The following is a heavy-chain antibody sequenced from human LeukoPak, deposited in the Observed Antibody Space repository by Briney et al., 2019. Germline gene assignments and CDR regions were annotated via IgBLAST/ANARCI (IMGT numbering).Heavy chain of an antibody. CDR1: GFGFSTYN. CDR2: ISAGSTYM. D-gene: IGHD2-8*02. J-gene: IGHJ4*02. V-gene: IGHV3-21*01. Sequence: GGSRRLSCAVSGFGFSTYNMNWVRQAPGKGLEWVSAISAGSTYMYYADSVKGRFTISRDNAKNSLYLQMNSLRAEDTAVYYCASLLGSFWGQGTLVTVSS. CDR3: ASLLGSF.